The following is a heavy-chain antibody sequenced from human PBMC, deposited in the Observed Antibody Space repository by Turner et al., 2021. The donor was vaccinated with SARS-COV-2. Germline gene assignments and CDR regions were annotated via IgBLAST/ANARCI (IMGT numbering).Heavy chain of an antibody. Sequence: QVQLEQSGAGVQKPAASLNVSCTVSGYTLTEFSMHWVRQAPGKGLEWMGGLEPEDGETIYARKFQCRVTMTEDTSTDTADMELSSLRTEDTAVYYCATAPPDSPNGVCPNGFDPWGQGTLVTVSS. CDR3: ATAPPDSPNGVCPNGFDP. V-gene: IGHV1-24*01. CDR1: GYTLTEFS. J-gene: IGHJ5*02. D-gene: IGHD2-8*01. CDR2: LEPEDGET.